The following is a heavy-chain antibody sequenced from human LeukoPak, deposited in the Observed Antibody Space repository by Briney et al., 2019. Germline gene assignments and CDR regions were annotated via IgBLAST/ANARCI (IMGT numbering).Heavy chain of an antibody. CDR3: ARAVDYTSAFDI. V-gene: IGHV1-18*01. CDR1: GYTFTSYG. Sequence: ASVKVSCKASGYTFTSYGISWVRQAPGQGLEWMGWISAYNGNTNYAQKLQGRVTMTTDTSTSTADMELRSLRSDDTAVYYCARAVDYTSAFDIWGQGTMVTVSS. J-gene: IGHJ3*02. D-gene: IGHD2-2*02. CDR2: ISAYNGNT.